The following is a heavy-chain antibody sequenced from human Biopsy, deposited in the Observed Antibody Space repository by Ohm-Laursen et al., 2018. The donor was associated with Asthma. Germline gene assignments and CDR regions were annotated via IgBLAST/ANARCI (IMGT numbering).Heavy chain of an antibody. CDR2: LIPVLGTP. D-gene: IGHD5-12*01. Sequence: VKISCKASGDSFSNYAISWVRQAPGQGLEWMGGLIPVLGTPDHAQMFEGRVTITADESTSTAYMELSSLSSEGTAVYYCARGYSGSDRIVYYYSGLEVWGLGTTVTVSS. J-gene: IGHJ6*02. CDR1: GDSFSNYA. CDR3: ARGYSGSDRIVYYYSGLEV. V-gene: IGHV1-69*13.